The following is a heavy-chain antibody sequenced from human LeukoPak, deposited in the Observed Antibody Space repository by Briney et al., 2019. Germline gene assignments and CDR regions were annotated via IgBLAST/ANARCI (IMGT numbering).Heavy chain of an antibody. J-gene: IGHJ4*02. Sequence: QTGGSLRLSCAASGFTFSSYSMNWVRQAPGKGLEWVSVIYSGGSTYYADSVKGRFTISRDNSKNTLYLQMNSLRAEDTAVYYCARALVRGVLDYWGQGTLVTVSS. CDR3: ARALVRGVLDY. V-gene: IGHV3-53*01. CDR2: IYSGGST. CDR1: GFTFSSYS. D-gene: IGHD3-10*01.